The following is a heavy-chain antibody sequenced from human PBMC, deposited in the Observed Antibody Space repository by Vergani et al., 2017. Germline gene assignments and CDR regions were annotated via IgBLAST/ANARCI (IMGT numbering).Heavy chain of an antibody. V-gene: IGHV6-1*01. D-gene: IGHD2-15*01. J-gene: IGHJ4*02. CDR3: ARDGEYCSGGSCYYGY. Sequence: QVQLQQSGPGLVKPSQTLSLTCAISGDSFSSNSAAWNCIRQSPSRGLEWLGRTYYRSKWYNDYAVSVKSRITINPDTSKNQFSLQLNSVTTEATAVYYCARDGEYCSGGSCYYGYWGQGTLVTVSS. CDR2: TYYRSKWYN. CDR1: GDSFSSNSAA.